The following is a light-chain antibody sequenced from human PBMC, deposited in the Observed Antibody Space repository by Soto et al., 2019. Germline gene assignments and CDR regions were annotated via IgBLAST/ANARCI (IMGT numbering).Light chain of an antibody. J-gene: IGKJ1*01. V-gene: IGKV3-15*01. Sequence: EIVMTQSPATLSVSPGERATLSCRASQSVSSNLAWYQQKPGQAPRLLIYGASNRATGIPARFSGSGSGKEFTLTISSLQSEDFEVYYCQQYNNWRTWTFGQGTKVEIK. CDR3: QQYNNWRTWT. CDR2: GAS. CDR1: QSVSSN.